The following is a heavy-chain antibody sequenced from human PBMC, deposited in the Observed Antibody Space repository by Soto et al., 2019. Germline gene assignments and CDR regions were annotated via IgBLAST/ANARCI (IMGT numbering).Heavy chain of an antibody. CDR3: AKDSFYRGDYFYALDV. V-gene: IGHV3-23*01. CDR1: GFTFSSYA. CDR2: ISGSGGST. J-gene: IGHJ6*02. D-gene: IGHD4-17*01. Sequence: GGSLRLSCAASGFTFSSYAMSWVRQAPGKGLEWVSAISGSGGSTYYADSVKGRFTISRDNAKNSLYLQMNSLGVEDTAFYYCAKDSFYRGDYFYALDVWGQGTRVTVSS.